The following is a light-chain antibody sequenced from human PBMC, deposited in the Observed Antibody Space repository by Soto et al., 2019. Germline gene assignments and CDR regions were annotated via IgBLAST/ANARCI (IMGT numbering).Light chain of an antibody. CDR3: QQGYTSSIT. CDR2: SVS. J-gene: IGKJ5*01. V-gene: IGKV1-39*01. Sequence: IQMTQSTTSLSASVGDRVTIICRASQSIGKHLNWYQQKPGKAPKFLIYSVSSLQSGVPSRFSGSGSGTDFTLTINSLQPEDFATYYCQQGYTSSITFGQGTRLEIK. CDR1: QSIGKH.